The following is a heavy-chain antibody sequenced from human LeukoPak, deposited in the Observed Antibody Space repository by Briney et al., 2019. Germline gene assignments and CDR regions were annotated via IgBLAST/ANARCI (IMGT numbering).Heavy chain of an antibody. Sequence: ASVKVSCKASGYNFISYYIHWVRQAPGQGLEWMGIINPRGGTTTYAQKFQGRVSMTRDTSTGTLYMELSSLRSEDTALYYCARGISTAGNDYWGQGSLVIVSA. CDR2: INPRGGTT. D-gene: IGHD6-13*01. J-gene: IGHJ4*02. V-gene: IGHV1-46*01. CDR1: GYNFISYY. CDR3: ARGISTAGNDY.